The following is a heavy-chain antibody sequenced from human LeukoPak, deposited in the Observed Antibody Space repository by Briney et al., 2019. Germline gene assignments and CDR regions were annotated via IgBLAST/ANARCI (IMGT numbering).Heavy chain of an antibody. Sequence: SETLSLTCTVSGGCISSYYWSWIRQPAGKGLEWIGRIYTSGSTNYNPSLKSRVTMSVDTSKNQFSLKLSSVTAADTAVYYCARAGLGYCSGGSCSSAPLDAFDIWGQGTMVTVSS. D-gene: IGHD2-15*01. J-gene: IGHJ3*02. CDR3: ARAGLGYCSGGSCSSAPLDAFDI. V-gene: IGHV4-4*07. CDR2: IYTSGST. CDR1: GGCISSYY.